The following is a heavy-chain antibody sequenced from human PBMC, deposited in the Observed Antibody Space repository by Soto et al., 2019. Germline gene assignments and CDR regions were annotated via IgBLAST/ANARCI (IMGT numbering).Heavy chain of an antibody. CDR3: ARDLSITMIEGLGH. CDR2: IGSSSSYI. J-gene: IGHJ1*01. Sequence: GSLRLSCAASGFTFSSYSMNWVRQAPGKGLEWVSSIGSSSSYIYYADSVKGRFTISRDNAKNSLYLQMNSLRAEDTAVYYCARDLSITMIEGLGHWGQGTLVTVSS. V-gene: IGHV3-21*01. D-gene: IGHD3-22*01. CDR1: GFTFSSYS.